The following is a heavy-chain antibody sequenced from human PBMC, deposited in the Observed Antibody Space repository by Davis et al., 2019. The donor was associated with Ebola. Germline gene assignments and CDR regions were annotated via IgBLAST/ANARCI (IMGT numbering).Heavy chain of an antibody. CDR3: ARVNAGTGYSRFDS. CDR2: ISNSGSTI. CDR1: EFTFSDYY. D-gene: IGHD3-9*01. J-gene: IGHJ5*01. V-gene: IGHV3-11*01. Sequence: GESLKISCAASEFTFSDYYMTWIRQAPGRGLEWISYISNSGSTIYYADSVKGRFTVSRDNAKNSLYLQMNGLRAEDTAVYFCARVNAGTGYSRFDSWGQGTLVTVSS.